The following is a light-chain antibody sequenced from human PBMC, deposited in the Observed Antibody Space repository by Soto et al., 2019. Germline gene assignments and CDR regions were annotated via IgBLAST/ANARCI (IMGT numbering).Light chain of an antibody. CDR2: AAS. J-gene: IGKJ5*01. Sequence: DIQMTQSPSSVSASVGDRITLTCPASQGISSWLAWYQQKPGKAPKLMIYAASSLQSGVPSRFSGSGSGTHCTLTISSLQPEDVATYYCQQANTFPLTLGQGTRLEIK. CDR3: QQANTFPLT. CDR1: QGISSW. V-gene: IGKV1D-12*01.